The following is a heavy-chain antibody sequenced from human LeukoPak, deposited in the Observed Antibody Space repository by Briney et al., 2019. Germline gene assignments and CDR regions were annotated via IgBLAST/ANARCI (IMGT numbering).Heavy chain of an antibody. V-gene: IGHV4-39*07. CDR3: ATAGYDSSGYLSYYFDY. D-gene: IGHD3-22*01. CDR2: IYYSGST. CDR1: GGSISSSSYY. Sequence: SETLSLTCTVSGGSISSSSYYWGWIRQPPGKGLEWIGSIYYSGSTYYNPSLKSRVTISVDTSKNQFSLKLSSVTAADTAVYYCATAGYDSSGYLSYYFDYWGQGTLVNVSS. J-gene: IGHJ4*02.